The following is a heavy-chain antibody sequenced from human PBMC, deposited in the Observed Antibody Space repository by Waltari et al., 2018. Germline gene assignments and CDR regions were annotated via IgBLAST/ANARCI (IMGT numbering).Heavy chain of an antibody. J-gene: IGHJ4*02. CDR2: INQGGSDK. D-gene: IGHD1-1*01. CDR3: ARTGDDY. V-gene: IGHV3-7*03. CDR1: GFTFTGYW. Sequence: EVQLVESGGGLVQPGGSLRLSCAASGFTFTGYWMSWVRQAPGEGLECVANINQGGSDKNYVDSVKGRFTISRDNAKNSLYLQMNSLRAEDTAVYYCARTGDDYWGQGTLVTVSS.